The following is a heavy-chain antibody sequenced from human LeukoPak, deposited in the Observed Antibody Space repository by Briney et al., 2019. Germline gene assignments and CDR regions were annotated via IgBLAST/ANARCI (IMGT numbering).Heavy chain of an antibody. J-gene: IGHJ4*02. CDR2: IYYSGST. V-gene: IGHV4-61*08. CDR3: AREYCSGGSCYSVFDY. CDR1: GGSISSGGYY. D-gene: IGHD2-15*01. Sequence: PSQTLSLTCAVSGGSISSGGYYWSWIRQPPGKGLEWIGYIYYSGSTNYNPSLKSRVTISVDTSKNQFSLKLSSVTAADTAVYYCAREYCSGGSCYSVFDYWGQGTLVTVSS.